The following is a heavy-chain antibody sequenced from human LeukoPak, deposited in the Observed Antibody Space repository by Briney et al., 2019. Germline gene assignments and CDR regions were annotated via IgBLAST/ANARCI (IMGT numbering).Heavy chain of an antibody. J-gene: IGHJ4*02. CDR2: INSDGGTT. Sequence: GGSLRLSCGASGFTFGTYWMHWVRHAPGKGLVWGSGINSDGGTTTYADSVRGRFTISRDNAKNTLYLQMNNLRAEDTAIYNCAPDSHVSGSYYLLFYWGPGTLGTVSS. CDR3: APDSHVSGSYYLLFY. D-gene: IGHD3-10*01. V-gene: IGHV3-74*01. CDR1: GFTFGTYW.